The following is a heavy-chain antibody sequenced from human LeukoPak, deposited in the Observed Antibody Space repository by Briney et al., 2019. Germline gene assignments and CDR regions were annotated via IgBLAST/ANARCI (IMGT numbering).Heavy chain of an antibody. CDR1: GGSISSGSYY. J-gene: IGHJ4*02. D-gene: IGHD3-9*01. V-gene: IGHV4-61*02. CDR3: ARDQTYYDILTGYHPKNYFDY. Sequence: PSLTLSLTCTVSGGSISSGSYYWSWIRQPAGKGLEWIGRIYTSGSTNYNPSLKSRVTISVDTSKNQFSLKLSSVTAADTAVYYCARDQTYYDILTGYHPKNYFDYWGQGTLVTVSS. CDR2: IYTSGST.